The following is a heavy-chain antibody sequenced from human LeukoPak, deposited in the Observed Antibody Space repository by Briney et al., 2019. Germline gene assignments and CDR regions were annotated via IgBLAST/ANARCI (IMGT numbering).Heavy chain of an antibody. CDR1: GFTFSSYA. CDR3: ARDYSLDY. D-gene: IGHD2-15*01. Sequence: WGSLRLSCAASGFTFSSYAMHWVRQAPGKGLEWVAVISYDGSNKYYADSVKGRFTISRDNSKNTLYLQMNSLRAEDTAVYYCARDYSLDYWGQGTLVTVSS. V-gene: IGHV3-30-3*01. J-gene: IGHJ4*02. CDR2: ISYDGSNK.